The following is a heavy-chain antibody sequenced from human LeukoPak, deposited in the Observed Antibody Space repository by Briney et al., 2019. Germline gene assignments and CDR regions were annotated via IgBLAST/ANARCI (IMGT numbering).Heavy chain of an antibody. J-gene: IGHJ4*02. CDR1: GYTFSTYP. CDR2: IIPIFGTA. V-gene: IGHV1-69*13. D-gene: IGHD5-12*01. CDR3: ARVPPSGYDYRSAFDY. Sequence: ASVKVSCKASGYTFSTYPMNWVRQAPGQGLEWMGGIIPIFGTANYAQKFQGRVTITADESTSTAYMELSSLRSEDTAVYYCARVPPSGYDYRSAFDYWGQGTLVTVSS.